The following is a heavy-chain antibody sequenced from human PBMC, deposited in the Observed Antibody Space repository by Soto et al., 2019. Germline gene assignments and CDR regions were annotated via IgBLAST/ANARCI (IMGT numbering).Heavy chain of an antibody. Sequence: GESLKISCSVSGYSFTINWIAWVRQVPGKGLEWMGIVYPGDSDARYSPSFQGQVTMSADKSLSTAYLQWRTLKASDSAIYYCARLETAITRRSFDYWGQGTLVTVSS. J-gene: IGHJ4*02. V-gene: IGHV5-51*01. CDR3: ARLETAITRRSFDY. CDR1: GYSFTINW. CDR2: VYPGDSDA. D-gene: IGHD2-21*02.